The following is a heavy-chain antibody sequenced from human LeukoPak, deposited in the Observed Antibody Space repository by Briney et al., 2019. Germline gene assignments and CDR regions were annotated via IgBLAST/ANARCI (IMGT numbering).Heavy chain of an antibody. CDR3: ARNTAITNYWYFDL. CDR2: INWNGGST. V-gene: IGHV3-20*04. Sequence: GPGGSLRLSCAASGFTFDDYGMSWVRQAPGKGLEWVSGINWNGGSTGYADSVKGRFTISRDNAKNSLYLQMNSLRAEDTALYYCARNTAITNYWYFDLWGRGTLVTVSS. D-gene: IGHD3-3*01. CDR1: GFTFDDYG. J-gene: IGHJ2*01.